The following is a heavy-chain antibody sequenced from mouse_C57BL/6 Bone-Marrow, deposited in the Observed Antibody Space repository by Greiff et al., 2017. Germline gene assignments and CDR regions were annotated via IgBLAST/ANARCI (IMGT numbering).Heavy chain of an antibody. CDR3: ASSDYGSSYGFAY. CDR1: GFTFSSYA. J-gene: IGHJ3*01. Sequence: EVKLVESGGGLVKPGGYLKLSCAASGFTFSSYAMSWVRQTPEKRLEWVATISDGGSYTYYPDNVKGRFTIARDNAKNNLYLQMSHLKSEDTAMYYCASSDYGSSYGFAYWGQGTLVTVSA. D-gene: IGHD1-1*01. V-gene: IGHV5-4*03. CDR2: ISDGGSYT.